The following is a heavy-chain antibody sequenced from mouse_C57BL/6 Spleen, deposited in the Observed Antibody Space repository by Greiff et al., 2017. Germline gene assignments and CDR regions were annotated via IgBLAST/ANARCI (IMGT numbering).Heavy chain of an antibody. CDR1: GFTFSSYA. CDR3: ARGESGKGSWFAY. V-gene: IGHV5-4*01. CDR2: ISDGGSYT. D-gene: IGHD3-3*01. Sequence: EVHLVESGGGLVKPGGSLKLSCAASGFTFSSYAMSWVRQTPEKRLEWVATISDGGSYTYYPDNVKGRFTISRDNAKNNLYLQMSHLKSEDTAMYYCARGESGKGSWFAYWGQGTLVTVSA. J-gene: IGHJ3*01.